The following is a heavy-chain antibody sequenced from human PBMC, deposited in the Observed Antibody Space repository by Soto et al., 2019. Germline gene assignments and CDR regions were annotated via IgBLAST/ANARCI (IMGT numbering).Heavy chain of an antibody. CDR1: GGSISHYY. CDR3: ARDRSTYGGGGTGEVKENWFDP. Sequence: SETLSLTCSVSGGSISHYYWSWIRQSPGKGLEWIGYAYYSGSTDYNPSLKSRVTMSVDTSKNQVSLKLNSVTTADAAVYYCARDRSTYGGGGTGEVKENWFDPWGPGTLVTVSS. V-gene: IGHV4-59*01. D-gene: IGHD2-8*01. CDR2: AYYSGST. J-gene: IGHJ5*02.